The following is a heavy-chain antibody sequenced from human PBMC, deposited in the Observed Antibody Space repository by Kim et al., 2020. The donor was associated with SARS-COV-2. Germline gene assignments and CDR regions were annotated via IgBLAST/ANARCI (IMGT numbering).Heavy chain of an antibody. J-gene: IGHJ4*02. Sequence: TYSADSVKGRFTISRDNSKNTLYLQMNSLRAEDTAVYYCARDSEWTYFDYWGQGTLVTVSS. CDR3: ARDSEWTYFDY. D-gene: IGHD2-8*01. V-gene: IGHV3-53*01. CDR2: T.